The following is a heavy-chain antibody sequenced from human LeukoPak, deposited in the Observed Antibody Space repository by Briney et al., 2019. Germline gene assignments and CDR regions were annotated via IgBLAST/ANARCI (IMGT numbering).Heavy chain of an antibody. J-gene: IGHJ5*02. CDR1: GFTFSSYA. CDR2: VSGSGAHT. D-gene: IGHD3-10*01. CDR3: AKAVRGVIGWFDP. Sequence: GGSLRLSCAAFGFTFSSYAMTWVRQAPGKGLQWVSAVSGSGAHTYYADSVKGRFTISRDNSRDTLYLQMNSLRAEDTAVYYCAKAVRGVIGWFDPWGQGTLVTVSS. V-gene: IGHV3-23*01.